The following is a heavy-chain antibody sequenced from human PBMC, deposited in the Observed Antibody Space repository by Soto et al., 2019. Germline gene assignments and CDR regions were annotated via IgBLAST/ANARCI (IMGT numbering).Heavy chain of an antibody. D-gene: IGHD4-17*01. CDR3: ARASDYGDYTA. V-gene: IGHV4-34*01. CDR1: GGSFSGYY. Sequence: SSETLSLTCAVYGGSFSGYYWSWIRQPPGKGLEWIGEINHSGSTNYNPSLKSRVTISVDTSKNQFSLKLSSVTAADTAVYYCARASDYGDYTAWGQGTLVTVSS. CDR2: INHSGST. J-gene: IGHJ4*02.